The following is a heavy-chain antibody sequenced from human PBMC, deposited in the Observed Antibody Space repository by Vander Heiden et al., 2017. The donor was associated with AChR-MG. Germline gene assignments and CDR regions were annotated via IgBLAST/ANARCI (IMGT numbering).Heavy chain of an antibody. CDR2: IVVGSGNT. V-gene: IGHV1-58*02. CDR1: GFTFTSSA. J-gene: IGHJ6*02. CDR3: ATGTSLSYYYYGMDV. Sequence: HMQLVQSGPEVKKPGTSVTVSCKASGFTFTSSAMQWVRQARGQRLEWIGWIVVGSGNTNYAQKFQERVTITRDMSTSTAYMELSSLRSEDTAVYYCATGTSLSYYYYGMDVWGQGTTVTVSS. D-gene: IGHD1-7*01.